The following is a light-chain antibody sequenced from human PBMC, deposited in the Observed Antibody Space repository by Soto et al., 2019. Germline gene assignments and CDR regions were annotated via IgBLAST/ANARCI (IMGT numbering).Light chain of an antibody. J-gene: IGKJ2*01. CDR3: QQYNDWRMYT. Sequence: EIVLTQSPATLSLSPGESATLSCWATQSVSTTLAWYQQKPGQAPRLLIYGASTRAPGVPARFSGSGFGTTFTLTISSLQSEDFAVYYCQQYNDWRMYTFGQGTKLEI. CDR1: QSVSTT. CDR2: GAS. V-gene: IGKV3-15*01.